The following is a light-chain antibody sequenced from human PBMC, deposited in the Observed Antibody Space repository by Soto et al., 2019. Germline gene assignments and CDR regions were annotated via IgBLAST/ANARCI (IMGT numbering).Light chain of an antibody. J-gene: IGKJ1*01. CDR2: DAS. CDR3: QQYNGSPRT. CDR1: QTLRSNF. Sequence: EIVLTQSPDTLSLSPGERATLSCRASQTLRSNFLAWYQQRPGQAPSLLIYDASSRASGIPDRFSGSGSGTDFTLTSSRLEPEDFAVYYCQQYNGSPRTFGQGTKVEVK. V-gene: IGKV3-20*01.